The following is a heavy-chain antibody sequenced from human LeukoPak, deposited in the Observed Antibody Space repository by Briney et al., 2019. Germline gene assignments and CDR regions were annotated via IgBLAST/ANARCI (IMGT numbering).Heavy chain of an antibody. CDR1: GFTFSSYA. J-gene: IGHJ4*02. CDR2: ISYDGSNK. CDR3: ARTGY. D-gene: IGHD3-10*01. Sequence: GGSLRLSCAVSGFTFSSYAMHWVRQAPGKGLEWVAVISYDGSNKYYADSVKGRFTISRDNSKNTLYLQMNSLRAEDTAVYYCARTGYWGQGTLVTVSS. V-gene: IGHV3-30-3*01.